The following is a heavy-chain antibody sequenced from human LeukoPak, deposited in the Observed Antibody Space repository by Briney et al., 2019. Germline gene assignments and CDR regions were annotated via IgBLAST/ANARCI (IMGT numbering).Heavy chain of an antibody. CDR2: ISSSSSYI. J-gene: IGHJ4*02. V-gene: IGHV3-21*01. CDR3: VSSQEWELFRFDY. CDR1: GCTFSSNS. D-gene: IGHD1-26*01. Sequence: GGSLRLSCAASGCTFSSNSMNWVRQAPGKGLEWVSSISSSSSYIYYADSVKGGLTISRDNAKNSLYLETNSLRAEDRAVYYCVSSQEWELFRFDYWGQGTLVTVSS.